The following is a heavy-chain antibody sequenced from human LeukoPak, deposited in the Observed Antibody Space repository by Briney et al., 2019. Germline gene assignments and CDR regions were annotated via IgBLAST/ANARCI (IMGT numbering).Heavy chain of an antibody. CDR2: IYSGGST. CDR1: GFTVSSTY. V-gene: IGHV3-53*01. Sequence: GGSLRLSCAASGFTVSSTYVSWVRQAPGKGLEWVSVIYSGGSTYYADSVKGRFTISRDNSKNTLYLQMNSLRAEDTAVYYCARAQDYVGFDYWGQGTLVTVSS. CDR3: ARAQDYVGFDY. J-gene: IGHJ4*02. D-gene: IGHD4-17*01.